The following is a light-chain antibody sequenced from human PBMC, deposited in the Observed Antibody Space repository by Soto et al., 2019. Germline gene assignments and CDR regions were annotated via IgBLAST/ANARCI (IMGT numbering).Light chain of an antibody. Sequence: EIVMTQSPATLSVSPGASATLSCRASQSVSSNLAWYQQKPGLPPRLLIYDADTRATGIPDRFSGSGFGTHFTLTISSLEPEDFAMYDCQQSASSVTFGQGTRLEI. CDR2: DAD. J-gene: IGKJ5*01. CDR3: QQSASSVT. CDR1: QSVSSN. V-gene: IGKV3D-20*01.